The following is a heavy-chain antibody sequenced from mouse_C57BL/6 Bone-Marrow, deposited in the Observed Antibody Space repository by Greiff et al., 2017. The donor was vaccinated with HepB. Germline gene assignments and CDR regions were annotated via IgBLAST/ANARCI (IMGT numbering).Heavy chain of an antibody. CDR3: AREDTTVVARFDY. D-gene: IGHD1-1*01. CDR2: IHPNSGST. V-gene: IGHV1-64*01. J-gene: IGHJ2*01. CDR1: GYTFTSYW. Sequence: VQLQQPGAELVKPGASVKLSCKASGYTFTSYWMHWVKQRPGQGLEWIGMIHPNSGSTNYNEKFKSKATLTVDKSSSTAYMQLSSLTSEDSAVYYCAREDTTVVARFDYWGQGTTLTVS.